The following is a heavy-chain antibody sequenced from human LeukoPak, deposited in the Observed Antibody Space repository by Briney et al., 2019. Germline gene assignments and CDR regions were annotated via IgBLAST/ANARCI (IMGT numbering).Heavy chain of an antibody. J-gene: IGHJ4*02. CDR1: GYSFSSYG. V-gene: IGHV1-18*01. Sequence: GASVKVSCKASGYSFSSYGITWVRQAPGQGLEWMGWISAYNGNTNYAQNLQGRVTMTTATSTSTAYMGLRILTSDDTAVYYCARGYKPSDFDYWGQGTLVTVSS. CDR2: ISAYNGNT. CDR3: ARGYKPSDFDY. D-gene: IGHD1-14*01.